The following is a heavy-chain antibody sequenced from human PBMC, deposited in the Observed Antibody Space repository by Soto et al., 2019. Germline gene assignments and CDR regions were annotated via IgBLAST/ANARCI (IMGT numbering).Heavy chain of an antibody. D-gene: IGHD5-12*01. Sequence: PGGSLRLCCAASGFTFSSYRMSRVRQTPGEGLEGVANMNQDRSEKYYVDSMKGRFTISRDNAKNSLYLQMNSLRAEDTAVYYCASQSSEWLLFASWGQGTLVTVAS. CDR1: GFTFSSYR. CDR2: MNQDRSEK. V-gene: IGHV3-7*01. J-gene: IGHJ4*02. CDR3: ASQSSEWLLFAS.